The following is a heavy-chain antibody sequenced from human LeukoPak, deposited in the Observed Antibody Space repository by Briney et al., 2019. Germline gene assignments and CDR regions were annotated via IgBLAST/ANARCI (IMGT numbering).Heavy chain of an antibody. CDR2: ISGSGGST. CDR3: AKSPSSSWSYFDY. Sequence: GGSLRLSCAASGFTFCSYALSLVRPAPGEGLGWGSAISGSGGSTYYADSVKGRFTISRDNSKNTLYLQMNSLRAEDTAVYYCAKSPSSSWSYFDYWGQGTLVTVSS. J-gene: IGHJ4*02. D-gene: IGHD6-13*01. CDR1: GFTFCSYA. V-gene: IGHV3-23*01.